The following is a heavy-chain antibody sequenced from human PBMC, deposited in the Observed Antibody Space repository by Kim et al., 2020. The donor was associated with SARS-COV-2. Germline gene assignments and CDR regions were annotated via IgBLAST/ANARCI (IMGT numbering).Heavy chain of an antibody. J-gene: IGHJ4*02. CDR3: AKDHPSSGWTTFNS. V-gene: IGHV3-23*05. CDR2: VNNNNNP. D-gene: IGHD6-19*01. CDR1: GFTFSRRA. Sequence: GGSLRLSCAASGFTFSRRAMSWVRQVPGKGLEWIASVNNNNNPYYADSVKGRFTVFRDITKDTLYLQINSLRADDTALYYCAKDHPSSGWTTFNSWGQG.